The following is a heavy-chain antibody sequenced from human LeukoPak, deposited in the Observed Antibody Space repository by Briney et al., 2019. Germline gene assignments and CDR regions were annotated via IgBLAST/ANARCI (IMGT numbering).Heavy chain of an antibody. V-gene: IGHV1-8*01. CDR2: MNPNSGNT. CDR1: GYTFTSHD. J-gene: IGHJ4*02. D-gene: IGHD6-13*01. Sequence: ASVKVSCKASGYTFTSHDINWVRQATGQGLEWMGWMNPNSGNTGYAQKFQGRVTITRNTSINTAYLELSSLRSEDTAVYYCARELRVAAAGHFDYWGQGTLVTVSS. CDR3: ARELRVAAAGHFDY.